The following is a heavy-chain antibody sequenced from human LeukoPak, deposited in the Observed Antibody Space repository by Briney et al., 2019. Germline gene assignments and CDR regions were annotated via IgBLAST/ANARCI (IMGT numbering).Heavy chain of an antibody. Sequence: RGSLRLSCAASGFTFSSYAMSSVRQAPRKGLEWVSAISGSGGSTYYADSVKGRFTISRDNSKNTLYLQMNSLRAEDTAVYYCAKDLGGYCSSTSCPKGPWGQGTLVTVSS. CDR1: GFTFSSYA. CDR2: ISGSGGST. J-gene: IGHJ5*02. CDR3: AKDLGGYCSSTSCPKGP. D-gene: IGHD2-2*01. V-gene: IGHV3-23*01.